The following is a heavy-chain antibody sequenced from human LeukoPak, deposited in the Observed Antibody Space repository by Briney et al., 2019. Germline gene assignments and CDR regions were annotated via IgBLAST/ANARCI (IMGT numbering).Heavy chain of an antibody. D-gene: IGHD3-10*01. CDR2: IRYDGSNK. CDR1: GFTFSSYG. Sequence: GGSLRLSCAASGFTFSSYGMHWVRQAPGKGLEWVAFIRYDGSNKFHADSVKGRFTISRDNSKNTVYLEMNSLRAEDTAVYYCAEDFQLWLLWFGESAAFDIWGQGTMVTVSS. V-gene: IGHV3-30*02. CDR3: AEDFQLWLLWFGESAAFDI. J-gene: IGHJ3*02.